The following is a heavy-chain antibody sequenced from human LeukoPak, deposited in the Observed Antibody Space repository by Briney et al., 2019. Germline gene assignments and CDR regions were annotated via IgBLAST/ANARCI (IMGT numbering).Heavy chain of an antibody. CDR1: GYTFTSYG. Sequence: GASVKVSCKASGYTFTSYGISWVRQAPGQGLEWMGWISAYNGNTNYAQKLQGRVTMTTDTSTSTAYMELRSLRSDDTAVYYCARYSGMIVVAGHIDYWGQGTLVTVSS. V-gene: IGHV1-18*01. CDR3: ARYSGMIVVAGHIDY. D-gene: IGHD3-22*01. J-gene: IGHJ4*02. CDR2: ISAYNGNT.